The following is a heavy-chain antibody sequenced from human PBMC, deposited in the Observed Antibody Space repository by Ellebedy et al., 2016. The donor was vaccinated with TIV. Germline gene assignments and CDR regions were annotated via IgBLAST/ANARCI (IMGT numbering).Heavy chain of an antibody. CDR1: GGSVSSTRYY. CDR3: ARIDSWQPIDD. CDR2: VFHSGGP. D-gene: IGHD3-9*01. V-gene: IGHV4-39*01. Sequence: MPSETLSLTCSVAGGSVSSTRYYWAWIRPPPGQGLEWLGSVFHSGGPYYNPSFKSRVTLSADTSTNQFSLNLRTVTAADTAVEYCARIDSWQPIDDWGQGILVTVSS. J-gene: IGHJ4*02.